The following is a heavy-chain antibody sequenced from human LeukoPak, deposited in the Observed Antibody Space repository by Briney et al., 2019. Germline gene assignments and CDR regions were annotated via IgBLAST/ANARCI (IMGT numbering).Heavy chain of an antibody. V-gene: IGHV1-2*02. CDR3: ARDGVGSYDY. J-gene: IGHJ4*02. CDR1: GYAFTDYY. Sequence: ASVKVSCTASGYAFTDYYIHWLRQAPGQGLEWMGWIYPNNGDTNYAQKFQGSVTMTRDTSINTAYMELSSLTSDDTAVYYCARDGVGSYDYWGQGTLVTVS. CDR2: IYPNNGDT. D-gene: IGHD5-18*01.